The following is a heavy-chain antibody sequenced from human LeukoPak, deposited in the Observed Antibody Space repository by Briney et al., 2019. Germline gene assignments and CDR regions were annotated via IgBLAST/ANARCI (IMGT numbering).Heavy chain of an antibody. V-gene: IGHV1-46*01. D-gene: IGHD1-26*01. CDR2: INPSGGST. Sequence: ASVKVSCKASGYTFTSYYMHWVRQAPGQGLEWMGIINPSGGSTSYAQKFQGRVTMTRDTSTSTVYMELSSLRSEDTAVYYCAKDRIVGATFGYWGQGTLVTVSS. CDR1: GYTFTSYY. J-gene: IGHJ4*02. CDR3: AKDRIVGATFGY.